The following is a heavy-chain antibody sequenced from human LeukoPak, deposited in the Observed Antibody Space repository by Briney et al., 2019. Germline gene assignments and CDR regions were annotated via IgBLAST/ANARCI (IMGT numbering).Heavy chain of an antibody. Sequence: SETLSLTCTVSGGSISSNNYYWVWIRQPPGKGLEWIGSIYYSGSTYYNPSLKSRVTISVDTSRNQFSLKLSSVTAADTAVYYCARERLVTRGWSDPWGQGTLVTVSS. V-gene: IGHV4-39*07. J-gene: IGHJ5*02. CDR3: ARERLVTRGWSDP. CDR1: GGSISSNNYY. D-gene: IGHD2-21*02. CDR2: IYYSGST.